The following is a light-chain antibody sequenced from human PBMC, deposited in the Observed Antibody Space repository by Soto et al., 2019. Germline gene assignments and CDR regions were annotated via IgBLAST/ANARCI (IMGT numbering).Light chain of an antibody. Sequence: DIVMTQSPLSLPVTPGEPASISCRSSQSLLHSNGYNYLDWYLQKPGQSPQLLIYLGSNRASGVPDRFGGSGSGTDFTLKISRVEAEDVGVHYCRQALQTPSITFGQGTRLEIK. CDR1: QSLLHSNGYNY. J-gene: IGKJ5*01. V-gene: IGKV2-28*01. CDR3: RQALQTPSIT. CDR2: LGS.